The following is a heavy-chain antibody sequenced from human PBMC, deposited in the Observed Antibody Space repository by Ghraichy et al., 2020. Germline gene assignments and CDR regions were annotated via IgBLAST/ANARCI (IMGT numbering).Heavy chain of an antibody. CDR1: GGTFNNFA. J-gene: IGHJ4*02. V-gene: IGHV1-69*01. CDR3: ASPSPSRSFYPSFFEC. D-gene: IGHD1-26*01. CDR2: IVPLYGIP. Sequence: VKVSCKASGGTFNNFAVNWVRQAPGQGLEWMGGIVPLYGIPHYAQEFQGRLTIIADDSTGTASMELTSLRSEDTAVYYCASPSPSRSFYPSFFECWGQGTLVTVSS.